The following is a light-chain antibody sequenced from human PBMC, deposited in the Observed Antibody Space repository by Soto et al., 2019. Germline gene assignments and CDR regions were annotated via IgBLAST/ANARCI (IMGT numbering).Light chain of an antibody. CDR3: MQARQTPYT. J-gene: IGKJ2*01. CDR1: QRLLHSNGNDF. V-gene: IGKV2-28*01. CDR2: LGF. Sequence: EIVMTQSPPSLTVTPGEPASISCRSSQRLLHSNGNDFLDWYLQKPGQSPQLLIYLGFNRASGVPDRVSGSGAGTDFTLKISRVEAEDVGVYYCMQARQTPYTFGQGSKLEIK.